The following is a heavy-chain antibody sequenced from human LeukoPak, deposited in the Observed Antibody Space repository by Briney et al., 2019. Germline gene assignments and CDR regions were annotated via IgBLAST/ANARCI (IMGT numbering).Heavy chain of an antibody. J-gene: IGHJ4*02. CDR2: ISGSGGST. D-gene: IGHD1-26*01. CDR3: AKRKWELRYYFDY. CDR1: GFTFSSYG. V-gene: IGHV3-23*01. Sequence: GGSLRLSCAASGFTFSSYGMSWVRQAPGKGLEWVSAISGSGGSTYYADSVKGRFTISRDNSKNTLYLQMNSLRAEDTAVYYCAKRKWELRYYFDYWGQGTLVTVSS.